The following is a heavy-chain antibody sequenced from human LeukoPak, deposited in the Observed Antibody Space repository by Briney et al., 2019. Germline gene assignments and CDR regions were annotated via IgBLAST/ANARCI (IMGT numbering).Heavy chain of an antibody. D-gene: IGHD5-12*01. CDR3: AKVIVTTTSYWYGMDV. CDR1: GFSFANHP. J-gene: IGHJ6*02. V-gene: IGHV3-23*01. Sequence: PGGSLRLSCAASGFSFANHPMIWVRQAPGKGLEGVSSISASRGITYYADSVKGRFTISRDNSKNTLYLQMNSLRAEDTAVYYCAKVIVTTTSYWYGMDVWGQGTTVTVS. CDR2: ISASRGIT.